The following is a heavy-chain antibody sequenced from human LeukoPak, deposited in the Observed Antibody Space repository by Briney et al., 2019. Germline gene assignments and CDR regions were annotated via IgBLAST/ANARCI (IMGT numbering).Heavy chain of an antibody. Sequence: SETLSLTCAVYGGSFSGYYWTWIRQPPGKGLEWIGEINHSGSTNYNPSLKSRVTISVDTSKNQFSLKLSSVTAADTAVYYCARGRFSSTRRAFDYWGQGTLVTVSS. CDR1: GGSFSGYY. J-gene: IGHJ4*02. CDR3: ARGRFSSTRRAFDY. V-gene: IGHV4-34*01. D-gene: IGHD6-13*01. CDR2: INHSGST.